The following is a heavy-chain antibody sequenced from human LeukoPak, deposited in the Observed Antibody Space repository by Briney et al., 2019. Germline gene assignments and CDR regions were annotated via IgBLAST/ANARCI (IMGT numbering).Heavy chain of an antibody. D-gene: IGHD3-22*01. CDR3: ARSSGYYTHFDY. J-gene: IGHJ4*02. V-gene: IGHV3-30*04. CDR1: GFTFSSYA. Sequence: GGSLRLSCAASGFTFSSYAMHWVRQAPGKGLEWVAVISYDGSNKYYADSVKGRFTISRDNSKNTLYLQMNSLRAEDTAVYYCARSSGYYTHFDYWGQGTLVTVSS. CDR2: ISYDGSNK.